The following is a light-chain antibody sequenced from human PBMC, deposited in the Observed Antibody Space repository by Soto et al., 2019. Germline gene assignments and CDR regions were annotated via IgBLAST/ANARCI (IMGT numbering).Light chain of an antibody. V-gene: IGKV3-15*01. CDR1: QSVSAK. Sequence: PGERATLSCRASQSVSAKFAGYHHRPGQAPILPIYDASNRATGLPARFSGSASGTVCTLNISSLHSEDFALYCCPQYNNWPPWTFGQGTKVDIK. J-gene: IGKJ1*01. CDR2: DAS. CDR3: PQYNNWPPWT.